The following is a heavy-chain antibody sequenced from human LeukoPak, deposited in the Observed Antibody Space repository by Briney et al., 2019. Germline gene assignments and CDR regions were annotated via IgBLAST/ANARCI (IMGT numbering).Heavy chain of an antibody. V-gene: IGHV3-21*01. J-gene: IGHJ4*02. Sequence: GGSLRLSCAASGFTFSSYSMNWVRQAPGKGLEWVSSISSSSSYIYYADSVKGRFTISRDNAKNSLYLQMNSLRAEDTAVYYCARDVQYSGSYWGDFDYWGQGTLVTVSS. D-gene: IGHD1-26*01. CDR2: ISSSSSYI. CDR3: ARDVQYSGSYWGDFDY. CDR1: GFTFSSYS.